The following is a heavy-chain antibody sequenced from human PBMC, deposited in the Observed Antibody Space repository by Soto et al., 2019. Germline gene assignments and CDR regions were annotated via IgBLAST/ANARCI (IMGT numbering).Heavy chain of an antibody. V-gene: IGHV3-30-3*01. CDR2: ISYDGNNE. CDR1: GFTFSTKT. J-gene: IGHJ6*02. Sequence: PGGSLRLSCAASGFTFSTKTIHWLRQAPGKGLEWVALISYDGNNEKYADSVKGRFSISRDNSMDSLYLQMNGLRTEDTAVYYCARDLTLLRAHHYYGLDVWGQGTTVTVSS. CDR3: ARDLTLLRAHHYYGLDV. D-gene: IGHD3-3*01.